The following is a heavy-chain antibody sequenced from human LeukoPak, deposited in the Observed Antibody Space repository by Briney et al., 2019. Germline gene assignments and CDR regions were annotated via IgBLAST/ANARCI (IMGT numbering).Heavy chain of an antibody. D-gene: IGHD6-13*01. CDR1: GFTFSSYW. CDR3: VRAGGSSWSDY. V-gene: IGHV3-7*01. CDR2: IKQDGSEK. J-gene: IGHJ4*02. Sequence: PGGSLRLSSVASGFTFSSYWMSWVRQAPGQGLEWVANIKQDGSEKHYVDSVKGRFTISRDNAKNSLYLQMASLRAEDTAVYYCVRAGGSSWSDYWGQGTLLIVSS.